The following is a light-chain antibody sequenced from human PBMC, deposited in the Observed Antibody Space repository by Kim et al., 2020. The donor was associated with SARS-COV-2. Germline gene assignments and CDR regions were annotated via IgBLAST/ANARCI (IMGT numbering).Light chain of an antibody. CDR2: GAS. V-gene: IGKV3-15*01. CDR1: QSVSSN. J-gene: IGKJ5*01. CDR3: QQYDDWPPVT. Sequence: SPGERVTLSCRASQSVSSNVAWYQQKPGQTPRLLIYGASTRAMGIPARFSGSGSGTEFTLTISSLQSGDFAVYYCQQYDDWPPVTFGQGTRLEIK.